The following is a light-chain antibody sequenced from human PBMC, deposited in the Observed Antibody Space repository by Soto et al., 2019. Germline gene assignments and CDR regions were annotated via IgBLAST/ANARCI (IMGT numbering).Light chain of an antibody. Sequence: DIHMTQSPATLSASVGDRVTITCRASHSISRWLAWYQQKPGKAPKLLIYAASSLQSGVPSRFSGSGSGTDFTLTISSLQSEDSAVYYCQHYNTWPAEITFGQGTRLEIK. V-gene: IGKV1-5*01. CDR3: QHYNTWPAEIT. CDR2: AAS. CDR1: HSISRW. J-gene: IGKJ5*01.